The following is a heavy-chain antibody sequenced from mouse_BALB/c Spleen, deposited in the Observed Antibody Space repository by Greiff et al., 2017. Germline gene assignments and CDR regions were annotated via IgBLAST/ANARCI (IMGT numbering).Heavy chain of an antibody. CDR2: ISTYYGDA. CDR3: ARSGGYDAWFAY. D-gene: IGHD2-2*01. CDR1: GYTFTDYA. J-gene: IGHJ3*01. V-gene: IGHV1S137*01. Sequence: VQLQQSGAELVRPGVSVKISCKGSGYTFTDYAMHWVKQSHAKSLEWIGVISTYYGDASYNQKFKGKATMTVDKSSSTAYMELARLTSEDSAIYYCARSGGYDAWFAYWGQGTLVTVSA.